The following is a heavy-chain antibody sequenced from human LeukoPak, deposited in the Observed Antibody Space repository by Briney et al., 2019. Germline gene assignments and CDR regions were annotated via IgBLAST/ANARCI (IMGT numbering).Heavy chain of an antibody. CDR1: GFTFSSYG. D-gene: IGHD4-23*01. CDR2: ISYDGSNK. J-gene: IGHJ4*02. V-gene: IGHV3-30*03. Sequence: GGSLRLSCAASGFTFSSYGMHWVRQAPGKGLEWVAVISYDGSNKYYADSVKGRFTISRDNVENSLYLQMNGLRDEDTAVYYCARVAAGYSVNYFDYWGQGTLVTVSS. CDR3: ARVAAGYSVNYFDY.